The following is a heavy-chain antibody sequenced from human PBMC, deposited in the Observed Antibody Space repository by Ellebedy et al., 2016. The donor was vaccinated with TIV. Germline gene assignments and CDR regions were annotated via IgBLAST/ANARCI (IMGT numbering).Heavy chain of an antibody. J-gene: IGHJ4*02. CDR1: GGSFSGYY. CDR3: ARVPRSGYLDY. D-gene: IGHD2-15*01. CDR2: INHSGST. V-gene: IGHV4-34*01. Sequence: SETLSLXXAVYGGSFSGYYWSWIRQPPGKGLEWIGEINHSGSTNYNPSLKSRVTISVDTSKNQFSLKLSSVTAADTAVYYCARVPRSGYLDYWGQGTLVTVSS.